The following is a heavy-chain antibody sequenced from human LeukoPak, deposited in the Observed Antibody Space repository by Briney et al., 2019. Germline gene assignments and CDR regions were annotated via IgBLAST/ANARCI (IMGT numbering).Heavy chain of an antibody. CDR1: GFTFSSYS. J-gene: IGHJ3*02. Sequence: GGSLRLSCAASGFTFSSYSMNWVRQAPGKGLEWVSYISSSSSTIYYADSVKGRFTISRDNAKNSLYLQMNSLRAEDTAVYYCAREGYCSGGSCSLAAFDIWGQGTMVTVSS. CDR3: AREGYCSGGSCSLAAFDI. D-gene: IGHD2-15*01. CDR2: ISSSSSTI. V-gene: IGHV3-48*01.